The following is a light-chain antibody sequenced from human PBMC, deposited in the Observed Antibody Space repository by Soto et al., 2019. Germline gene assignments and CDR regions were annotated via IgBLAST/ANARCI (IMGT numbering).Light chain of an antibody. J-gene: IGKJ1*01. CDR2: DAT. CDR1: QSVTSW. Sequence: DIQMTQSPSTLPASVGDRVTITCRASQSVTSWLAWYQQKPGKAPKLLIHDATSSESGVPSRFSGSGSGTEFTLTISSLQADDFATYYCHQYKTYSWTFGQGTKVEIK. V-gene: IGKV1-5*01. CDR3: HQYKTYSWT.